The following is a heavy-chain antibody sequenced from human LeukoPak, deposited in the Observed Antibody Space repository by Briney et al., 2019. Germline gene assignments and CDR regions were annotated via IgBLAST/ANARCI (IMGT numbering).Heavy chain of an antibody. D-gene: IGHD2-15*01. J-gene: IGHJ4*02. V-gene: IGHV4-38-2*02. CDR1: DYSISSGYY. Sequence: SETLSLTCAVSDYSISSGYYWCWIRQPPEKGLEWIGSMYHSGSTSYSPSLKSRVTISVDTSKNQFSLKLTSVTAADTALYYCVRDRPAGSFDCWGQGTLVTVSS. CDR3: VRDRPAGSFDC. CDR2: MYHSGST.